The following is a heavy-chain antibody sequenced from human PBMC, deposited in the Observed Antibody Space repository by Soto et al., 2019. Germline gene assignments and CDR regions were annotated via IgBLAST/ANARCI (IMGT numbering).Heavy chain of an antibody. D-gene: IGHD2-21*01. CDR2: IKSNPDGGTT. Sequence: EEELVQSGGGLVKPGGSLRLSCAASGFTFSNAWMTWVRQAPGKGLEWVGRIKSNPDGGTTDYAASVKGRFTISRDDPQNTVFLQMTGLKTEDTAVYYCSTIIVATARARFDPWGQGTLVTVSS. J-gene: IGHJ5*02. CDR3: STIIVATARARFDP. V-gene: IGHV3-15*01. CDR1: GFTFSNAW.